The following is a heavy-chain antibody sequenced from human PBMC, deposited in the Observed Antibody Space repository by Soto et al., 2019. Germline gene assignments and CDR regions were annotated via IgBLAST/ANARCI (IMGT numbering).Heavy chain of an antibody. CDR3: VRREAVAGSQFDF. CDR1: GGSLSSGSFF. D-gene: IGHD6-19*01. J-gene: IGHJ4*02. Sequence: QLQLQESGPGLVKPSETLSLTCTVSGGSLSSGSFFWGWIRQPPGKGLEWIGHIYFTGTSSYRPSLKSLVTMFVDTSKNNFSLRLTSVTAADTAVYYCVRREAVAGSQFDFWGQGTLVTVSS. V-gene: IGHV4-39*02. CDR2: IYFTGTS.